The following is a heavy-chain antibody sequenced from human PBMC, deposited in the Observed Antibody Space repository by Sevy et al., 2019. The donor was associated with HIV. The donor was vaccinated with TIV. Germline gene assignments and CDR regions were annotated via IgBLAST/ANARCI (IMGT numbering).Heavy chain of an antibody. Sequence: GGSLRLSCAASGFTFSDHYMDWVRQAPGKGLEWVGRIRNKANSDTTEYAASVKGRFTISRDDSKNSLYLQMKSLKTEDTAVYYCARVPTYGSVTYFLDYWGQGSLVTVSS. CDR2: IRNKANSDTT. CDR1: GFTFSDHY. V-gene: IGHV3-72*01. J-gene: IGHJ4*02. D-gene: IGHD3-10*01. CDR3: ARVPTYGSVTYFLDY.